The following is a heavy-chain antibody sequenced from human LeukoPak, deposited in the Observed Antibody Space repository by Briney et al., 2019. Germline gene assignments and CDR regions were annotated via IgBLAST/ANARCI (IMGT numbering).Heavy chain of an antibody. CDR1: GGSISSGSYY. CDR3: ARDPDPFYGDYGGDY. Sequence: SETLSLTCTVSGGSISSGSYYWSWIRQPAGKGLEWIGRIYTSGSTNYNPSLKSRVTISVDTSKNQFSLKLSSVTAADTAVYYCARDPDPFYGDYGGDYWGQGTLVTVSS. J-gene: IGHJ4*02. CDR2: IYTSGST. D-gene: IGHD4-17*01. V-gene: IGHV4-61*02.